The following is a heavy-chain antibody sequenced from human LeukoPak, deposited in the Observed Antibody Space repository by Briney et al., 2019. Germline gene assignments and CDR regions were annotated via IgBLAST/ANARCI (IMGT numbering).Heavy chain of an antibody. J-gene: IGHJ4*02. CDR1: GGTFSSYA. CDR2: IIPIFGIA. CDR3: ARTNDYYYDSSGYIDY. Sequence: SVKVSCKASGGTFSSYAVSWVRQAPGQGLEWMGRIIPIFGIANYAQKFQGRVTIAADKSTSTAYMELSSLRSEDTAVYYCARTNDYYYDSSGYIDYWGQGTLVTVSS. D-gene: IGHD3-22*01. V-gene: IGHV1-69*04.